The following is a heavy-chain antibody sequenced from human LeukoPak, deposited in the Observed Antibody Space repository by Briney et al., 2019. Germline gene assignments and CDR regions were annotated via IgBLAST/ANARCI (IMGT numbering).Heavy chain of an antibody. CDR2: IYYSGST. CDR1: GGSISSYY. J-gene: IGHJ6*02. Sequence: PSETLSLTCTVSGGSISSYYWSWIRQPPGKGLEWIGYIYYSGSTNYNPSLKSRVTISVDTSKNQFSLKLSSVTAADTAVYYCARTHGDLYYGMDVWGQGTTVTVSS. D-gene: IGHD4-17*01. V-gene: IGHV4-59*08. CDR3: ARTHGDLYYGMDV.